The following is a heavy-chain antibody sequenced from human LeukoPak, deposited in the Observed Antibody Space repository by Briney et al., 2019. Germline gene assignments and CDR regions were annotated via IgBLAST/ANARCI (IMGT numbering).Heavy chain of an antibody. CDR3: ARVAVMGHFDY. CDR2: INHSGST. CDR1: GGSFSGYY. Sequence: PSETLSPTCAVYGGSFSGYYWSWIRQPPGKGLEWIGEINHSGSTNYNPSLKSRVTISVDTSKNQFSLKLSSVTAADTAVYYCARVAVMGHFDYWGQGTLVTVSS. V-gene: IGHV4-34*01. J-gene: IGHJ4*02. D-gene: IGHD3-16*01.